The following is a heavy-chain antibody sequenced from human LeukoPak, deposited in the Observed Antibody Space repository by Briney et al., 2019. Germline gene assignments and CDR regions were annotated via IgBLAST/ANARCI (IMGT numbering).Heavy chain of an antibody. CDR3: ARGPPPDFDY. V-gene: IGHV4-4*07. J-gene: IGHJ4*02. Sequence: SETLSLTCTVSGDSISNYFWSRIRQPAGKGLEWIGRIHPSGSTNYNPSLKSRVTLSVDTSKNQFSLKLSSVTAADTAVYYCARGPPPDFDYWGRGTLVTVSS. CDR1: GDSISNYF. CDR2: IHPSGST.